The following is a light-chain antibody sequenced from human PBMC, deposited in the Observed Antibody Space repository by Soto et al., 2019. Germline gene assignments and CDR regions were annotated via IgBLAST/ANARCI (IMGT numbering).Light chain of an antibody. CDR3: SSYAGSNMGV. Sequence: QSALTQPPSASGSPGQSVTISCTGTSSDVGGYKFVSWYQQHPGEAPKLIIYEVSQRPSGVPDRFSASKSGDTASLTVSGLRAEDEADYYCSSYAGSNMGVFGSGTKLTVL. J-gene: IGLJ1*01. CDR2: EVS. V-gene: IGLV2-8*01. CDR1: SSDVGGYKF.